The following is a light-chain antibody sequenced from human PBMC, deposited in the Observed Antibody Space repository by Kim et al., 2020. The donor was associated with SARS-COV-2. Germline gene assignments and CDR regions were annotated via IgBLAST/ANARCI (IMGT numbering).Light chain of an antibody. J-gene: IGLJ3*02. CDR2: EDN. Sequence: VTISCTGSSGSIASNYVQWDQQRPGSAPTTVIYEDNQRPSGVPDRFSGSIDSSSNSASLTISGLKTEDEADYYCQSYDSSNLNWVFGGGTKLTVL. CDR1: SGSIASNY. CDR3: QSYDSSNLNWV. V-gene: IGLV6-57*02.